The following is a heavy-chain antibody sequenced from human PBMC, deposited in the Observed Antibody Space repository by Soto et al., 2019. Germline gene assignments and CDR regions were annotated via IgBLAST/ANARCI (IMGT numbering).Heavy chain of an antibody. CDR2: MNPNSGNT. V-gene: IGHV1-8*01. D-gene: IGHD6-6*01. CDR1: GYTFTSYD. J-gene: IGHJ6*03. Sequence: GASVKVSCKASGYTFTSYDINWVRQATGQGLEWMGWMNPNSGNTGYAQKFQGRVTMTRNTSISTAYMELSSLRSEDTAVYYCARAYSSSSGYYYYYMDVWGNGTTVTVSS. CDR3: ARAYSSSSGYYYYYMDV.